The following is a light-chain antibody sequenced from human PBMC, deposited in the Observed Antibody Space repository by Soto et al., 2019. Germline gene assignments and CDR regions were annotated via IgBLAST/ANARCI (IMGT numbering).Light chain of an antibody. V-gene: IGKV1-33*01. J-gene: IGKJ4*01. Sequence: DIQMTQSPASLSASVGDRVTITCHASQDINNYLNWFQQKQGKAPKLLIHDASSLETGVPSRFSGSGSGTVFTFTISRLQPEDIATYYCQQYDNLPALTFGGGTKVDIK. CDR1: QDINNY. CDR2: DAS. CDR3: QQYDNLPALT.